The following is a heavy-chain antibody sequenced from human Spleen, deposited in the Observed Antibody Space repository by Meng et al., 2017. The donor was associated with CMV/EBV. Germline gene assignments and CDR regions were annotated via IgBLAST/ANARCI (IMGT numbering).Heavy chain of an antibody. D-gene: IGHD3-22*01. Sequence: SVKVSCKASGGTFSSYAISWVRQAPGQGLEWMGGIIPILGIANYAQKFQGRVTITADKSTSTAYMELSSLRSEDTAVYYCATTTNYDSSGYYSGEGYYYFDYWGQGTLVTVSS. V-gene: IGHV1-69*10. CDR3: ATTTNYDSSGYYSGEGYYYFDY. J-gene: IGHJ4*02. CDR2: IIPILGIA. CDR1: GGTFSSYA.